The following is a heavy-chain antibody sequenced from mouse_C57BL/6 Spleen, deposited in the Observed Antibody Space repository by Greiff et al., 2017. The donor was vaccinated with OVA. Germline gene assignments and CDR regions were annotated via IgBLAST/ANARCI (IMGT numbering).Heavy chain of an antibody. D-gene: IGHD1-1*01. CDR1: GYTFTDYN. Sequence: VQLKESGPELVKPGASVKIPCKASGYTFTDYNMDWVKQSHGKSLEWIGDINPNNGGTIYNQKFKGKATLTVDKSSSTAYMELRSLTSEDTAVYYCANYYGSSAFAYWGQGTLVTVSA. V-gene: IGHV1-18*01. CDR2: INPNNGGT. CDR3: ANYYGSSAFAY. J-gene: IGHJ3*01.